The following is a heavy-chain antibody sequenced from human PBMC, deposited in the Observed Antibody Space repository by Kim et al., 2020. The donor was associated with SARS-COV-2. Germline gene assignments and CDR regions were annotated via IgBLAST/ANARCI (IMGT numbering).Heavy chain of an antibody. CDR2: VFDSWST. CDR3: ARGKYYYDGSGNTRFWYFDI. Sequence: SETLSLTCTVSGGSISYYYCSWIRQPPGKGLEWIGYVFDSWSTNYSPSLKIRVTISLATSKKQFYLQLTSVTAADTAVYYCARGKYYYDGSGNTRFWYFDIWGRGTLVTVSS. D-gene: IGHD3-22*01. J-gene: IGHJ2*01. CDR1: GGSISYYY. V-gene: IGHV4-59*01.